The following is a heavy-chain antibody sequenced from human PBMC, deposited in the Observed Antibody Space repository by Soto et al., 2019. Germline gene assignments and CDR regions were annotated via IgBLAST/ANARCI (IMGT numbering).Heavy chain of an antibody. V-gene: IGHV3-11*01. CDR1: GFTFSDYY. D-gene: IGHD3-3*01. CDR3: ARDERRSGYYGFVH. Sequence: QVQLVESGGGLVKPGGSLRLSCAASGFTFSDYYMTWIRQAPGKGREWVSYISSSGSTIYSADCVEGRFTIPRDNAKNPVYRQNDSVRAEDTAVDYCARDERRSGYYGFVHWGQGTLVTVSS. CDR2: ISSSGSTI. J-gene: IGHJ4*02.